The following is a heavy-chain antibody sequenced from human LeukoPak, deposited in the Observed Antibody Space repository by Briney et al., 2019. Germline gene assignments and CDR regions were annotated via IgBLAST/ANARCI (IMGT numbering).Heavy chain of an antibody. D-gene: IGHD6-13*01. CDR1: GFTFSSYA. V-gene: IGHV3-23*01. CDR3: AKVNSSIWSIDFDY. CDR2: ISGSGGST. J-gene: IGHJ4*02. Sequence: GGSLRLSCVASGFTFSSYAMSWVRQAPGKGLEWVSAISGSGGSTYYADSVKGRFTISRDNSKNMLYLQMKSLRAEDTAVYYCAKVNSSIWSIDFDYWGQGTLVTVSS.